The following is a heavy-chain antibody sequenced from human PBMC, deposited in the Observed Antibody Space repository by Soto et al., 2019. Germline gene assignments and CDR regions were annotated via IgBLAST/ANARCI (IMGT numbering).Heavy chain of an antibody. J-gene: IGHJ5*02. D-gene: IGHD3-3*02. CDR3: ARHLSHLKFGWFDP. CDR2: ISDDGSTR. CDR1: GFTFSSYA. V-gene: IGHV3-30-3*01. Sequence: PGGSLRLSCAASGFTFSSYAMHWVRQAPGKGLEWVALISDDGSTRDIADSVKGRFTISRDNSKNTLYLQMNSLRPEDTAVYYCARHLSHLKFGWFDPWGQGTLVTVSS.